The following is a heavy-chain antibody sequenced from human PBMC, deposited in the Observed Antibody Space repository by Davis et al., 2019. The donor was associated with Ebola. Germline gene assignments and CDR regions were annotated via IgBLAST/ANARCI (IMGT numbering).Heavy chain of an antibody. J-gene: IGHJ4*02. CDR2: IYYSGST. D-gene: IGHD5-18*01. Sequence: PSETLSLTCTVSGGSLRSGDNYWSWIRQHPGKGLEWIGHIYYSGSTYYNPSLKSRVTISVDTSKNQFSLKLSSVTAADTAVYYCARSECGYSSLGYWGQGTLVTVSS. CDR3: ARSECGYSSLGY. V-gene: IGHV4-30-4*08. CDR1: GGSLRSGDNY.